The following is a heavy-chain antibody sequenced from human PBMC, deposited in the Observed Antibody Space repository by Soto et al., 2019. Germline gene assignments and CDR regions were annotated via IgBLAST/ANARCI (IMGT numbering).Heavy chain of an antibody. V-gene: IGHV4-59*01. Sequence: SETLSLTCTVSGGSISSYYWSWIRQPPGKGLEWIGYIYYSGSTNYNPSLKSRVTISVDTSKNQFSLKLSSVTAADTAVYYCARDLAIRGRDDAFDIWGQGTMVTVSS. CDR3: ARDLAIRGRDDAFDI. CDR2: IYYSGST. CDR1: GGSISSYY. J-gene: IGHJ3*02. D-gene: IGHD1-26*01.